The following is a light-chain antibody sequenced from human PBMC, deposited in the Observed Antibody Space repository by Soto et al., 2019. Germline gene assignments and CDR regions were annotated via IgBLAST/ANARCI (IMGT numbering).Light chain of an antibody. V-gene: IGLV1-44*01. Sequence: QSVLTQPPSASGTPGQRVTISCSGRSSNIGSNTVNWYQQLPGTAPKLLIYYNNQRPSGVPDRFSGSKSGTSASLAISGLQSEDEPDYYCAAWDDSLNGFVVFGGGTKLTVL. CDR3: AAWDDSLNGFVV. CDR1: SSNIGSNT. CDR2: YNN. J-gene: IGLJ2*01.